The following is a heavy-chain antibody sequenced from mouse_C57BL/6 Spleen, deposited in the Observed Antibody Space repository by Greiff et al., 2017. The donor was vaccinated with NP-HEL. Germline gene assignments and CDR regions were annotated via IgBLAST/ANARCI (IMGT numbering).Heavy chain of an antibody. D-gene: IGHD2-4*01. CDR3: ARYEGLRRYAMDY. V-gene: IGHV3-8*01. Sequence: EVKLLESGPGLAKPSQTLSLTCSVTGYSITSDYWNWIRKFPGNKLEYMGYISYSGSTYYNPSLKSRISITRDTSKNQYYLQLNSVTTEDTATYYCARYEGLRRYAMDYWGQGTSVTVSS. J-gene: IGHJ4*01. CDR1: GYSITSDY. CDR2: ISYSGST.